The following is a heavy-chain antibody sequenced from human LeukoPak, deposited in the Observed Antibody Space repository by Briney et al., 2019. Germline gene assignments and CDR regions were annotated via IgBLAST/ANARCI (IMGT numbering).Heavy chain of an antibody. J-gene: IGHJ4*02. CDR3: ASAATTVPNLLDR. V-gene: IGHV6-1*01. CDR2: TSYRSRWYN. D-gene: IGHD4-17*01. Sequence: SPTLSLTFASSAARVTINSDARNWIRQSPSRGLEWLGRTSYRSRWYNYDAVSVKSRITINPNTTKNQFFLQMSFVTPDTTAVYHCASAATTVPNLLDRWGGGTLVTVSS. CDR1: AARVTINSDA.